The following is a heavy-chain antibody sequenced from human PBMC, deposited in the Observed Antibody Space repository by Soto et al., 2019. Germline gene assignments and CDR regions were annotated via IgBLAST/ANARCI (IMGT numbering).Heavy chain of an antibody. J-gene: IGHJ6*01. CDR1: GFTFSSYG. CDR3: AKDHLVEYYYYYGMDV. Sequence: QVQLVESGGGVVQPGRSLRLSCAASGFTFSSYGMHWVRQAPGKGLEWVAVISYDGSNKYYADSVKGRFTISRDNSKNTLYLQMNSLRAEDTAVYYCAKDHLVEYYYYYGMDVW. D-gene: IGHD2-2*01. CDR2: ISYDGSNK. V-gene: IGHV3-30*18.